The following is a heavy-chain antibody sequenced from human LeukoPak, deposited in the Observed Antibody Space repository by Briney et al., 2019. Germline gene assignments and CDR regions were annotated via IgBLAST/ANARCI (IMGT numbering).Heavy chain of an antibody. Sequence: SETLSLTCTVSDGSISSSSYYWGWIRQPPGKGLEWIGNIYYSGSTYYNPSLESRVTISVDTSKNQFSLKLSSVTAADTAVYYCARMTTVSPFDYWGQGTLVTVSS. V-gene: IGHV4-39*07. CDR1: DGSISSSSYY. CDR2: IYYSGST. D-gene: IGHD4-17*01. CDR3: ARMTTVSPFDY. J-gene: IGHJ4*02.